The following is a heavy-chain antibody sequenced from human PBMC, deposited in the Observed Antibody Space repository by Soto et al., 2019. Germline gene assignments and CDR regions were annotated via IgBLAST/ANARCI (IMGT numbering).Heavy chain of an antibody. CDR3: ARERHLMTTNYYYYYGMHV. CDR1: GYTFTSYD. Sequence: QVQLVQSGAEVKKPGASVKVSCKASGYTFTSYDINWVRQATGQGLEWMGWMNPNSGNTGYGQKFQGRVTMTRNTSISTAYMELSSLRSEDTAVYYCARERHLMTTNYYYYYGMHVWGQGTTVTVSS. D-gene: IGHD3-16*01. CDR2: MNPNSGNT. J-gene: IGHJ6*02. V-gene: IGHV1-8*01.